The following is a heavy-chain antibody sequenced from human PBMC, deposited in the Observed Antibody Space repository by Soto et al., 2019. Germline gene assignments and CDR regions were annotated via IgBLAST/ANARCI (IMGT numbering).Heavy chain of an antibody. D-gene: IGHD3-16*01. J-gene: IGHJ5*02. V-gene: IGHV1-2*02. CDR3: ARRQLRDYIRWSFDP. Sequence: QVQLMQSGPEVKKTGASVKVSCKASGYTFTENQIHWLRRAPGQRLEWMGRIDPKRGDTTFAQTYQGRVTMTRDTSSNTVYMELTRLTSDDTAIYYCARRQLRDYIRWSFDPWGQGTLVTVSS. CDR2: IDPKRGDT. CDR1: GYTFTENQ.